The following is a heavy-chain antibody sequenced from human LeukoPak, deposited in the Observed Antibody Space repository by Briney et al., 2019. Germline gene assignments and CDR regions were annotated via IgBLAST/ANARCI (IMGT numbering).Heavy chain of an antibody. Sequence: SQTLSLTCTVSGGSISSGSYYWSWIRQPAGKGLEWIGRIYTSGSTNYNPSLKSRVTISVDTSKNQFSLKLSSVTAADTAVYYCARFPIAARHDWFDPWGQGTLVTVSS. CDR1: GGSISSGSYY. V-gene: IGHV4-61*02. D-gene: IGHD6-6*01. CDR3: ARFPIAARHDWFDP. CDR2: IYTSGST. J-gene: IGHJ5*02.